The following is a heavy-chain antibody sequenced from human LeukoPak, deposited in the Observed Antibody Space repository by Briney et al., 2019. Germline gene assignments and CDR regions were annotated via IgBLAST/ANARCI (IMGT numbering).Heavy chain of an antibody. V-gene: IGHV4-4*02. D-gene: IGHD4-17*01. CDR1: GGSISSSNW. CDR2: IYHSGST. Sequence: PSETLSLTCAVSGGSISSSNWWSWVRQPPGKGLEWIGEIYHSGSTNYNPSLKSRVTISVDKSKNQFSLKLSSVTAADTAVYYCARTVTTVTTYGSYWGQGTLVTVSS. J-gene: IGHJ4*02. CDR3: ARTVTTVTTYGSY.